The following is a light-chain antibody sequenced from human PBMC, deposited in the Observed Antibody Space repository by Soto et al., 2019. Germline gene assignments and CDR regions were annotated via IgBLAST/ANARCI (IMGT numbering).Light chain of an antibody. Sequence: QAVVTQPPSVSGAPGQRVTITCTGSRSNIGAGYDVHWYQQLPGTAPKLLIYGNSNRPSGVPDRFSGSKSGTSASLAITGLQAEDEADYYCQSYDSSLSALFGGGTQLTVL. J-gene: IGLJ3*02. V-gene: IGLV1-40*01. CDR2: GNS. CDR1: RSNIGAGYD. CDR3: QSYDSSLSAL.